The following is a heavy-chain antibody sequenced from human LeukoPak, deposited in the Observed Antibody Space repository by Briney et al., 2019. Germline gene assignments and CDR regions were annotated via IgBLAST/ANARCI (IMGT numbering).Heavy chain of an antibody. CDR2: INHSGAT. J-gene: IGHJ5*02. CDR1: GGSFSTFY. CDR3: ASSYYA. V-gene: IGHV4-34*01. Sequence: SETLSLTCGVSGGSFSTFYWSWIRQPPGKGLEWIGEINHSGATSYNPFLKSRVNISVDTSNNQFSLKLTSVTAADSAVYYCASSYYAWGQGTLVTVSS. D-gene: IGHD3-10*01.